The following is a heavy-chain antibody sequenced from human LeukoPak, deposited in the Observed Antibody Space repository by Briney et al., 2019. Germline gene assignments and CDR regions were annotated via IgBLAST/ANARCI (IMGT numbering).Heavy chain of an antibody. CDR1: GGSFSGYY. J-gene: IGHJ4*02. Sequence: PSETLSPTCAVYGGSFSGYYWSWIRQPPGKGLEWIGEINHSGSTNYNPSLKSRVTISVDTSKNQFSLKLSSVTAADTAVYYCARRLFDYGDSYFDYWGQGTLVTVSS. V-gene: IGHV4-34*01. CDR3: ARRLFDYGDSYFDY. D-gene: IGHD4-17*01. CDR2: INHSGST.